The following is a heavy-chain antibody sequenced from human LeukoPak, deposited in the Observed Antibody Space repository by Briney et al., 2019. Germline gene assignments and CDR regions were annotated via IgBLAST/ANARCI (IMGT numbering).Heavy chain of an antibody. CDR3: ARVLYYYGSGSYYYHFDY. V-gene: IGHV4-31*03. CDR1: GGSISSGGYY. D-gene: IGHD3-10*01. J-gene: IGHJ4*02. CDR2: IYYSGST. Sequence: PSETLSLTCTVSGGSISSGGYYWSWIRQHPGKGLEWIGYIYYSGSTYYNPSLKSRVTISVDTSKNQFSLKLSSVTAAATAVYYCARVLYYYGSGSYYYHFDYWGQGTLVTVSS.